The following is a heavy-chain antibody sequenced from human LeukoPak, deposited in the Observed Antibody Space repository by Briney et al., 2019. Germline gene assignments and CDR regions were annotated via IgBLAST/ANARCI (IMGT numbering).Heavy chain of an antibody. V-gene: IGHV4-34*01. D-gene: IGHD3-16*01. CDR1: VGSFSGYY. CDR3: ARWGSADYGDY. CDR2: INHSGST. J-gene: IGHJ4*02. Sequence: SETLFLTCAVYVGSFSGYYWSWIPQPPGKGLEWIGEINHSGSTNYNPSLKSRVTISVDTSKNQFSLNRRSVTAADTAVYYCARWGSADYGDYWGQGTLVTVSS.